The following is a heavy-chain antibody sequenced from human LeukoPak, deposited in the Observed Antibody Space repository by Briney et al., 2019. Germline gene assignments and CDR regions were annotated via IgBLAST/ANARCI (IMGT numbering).Heavy chain of an antibody. D-gene: IGHD5-18*01. CDR3: ARESRGYRYGYYYYYDMDV. V-gene: IGHV1-18*01. CDR2: ISGYNGNI. CDR1: GYTFTSYG. J-gene: IGHJ6*02. Sequence: ASVKVSCKASGYTFTSYGISWVRQAPGQGLEWMGWISGYNGNINYAQKFQGRVTMTTDTSTGTAYMELRSLRSDDPAVYYCARESRGYRYGYYYYYDMDVWGQGTTVTVSS.